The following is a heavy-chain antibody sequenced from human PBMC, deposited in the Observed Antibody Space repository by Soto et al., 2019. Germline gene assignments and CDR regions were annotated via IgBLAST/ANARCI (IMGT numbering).Heavy chain of an antibody. Sequence: ASVTVSCKASGYTFTSYAMHWVRQAPGQRLEWMGWINAGNGNTKYSQKFQGRVTITRDTSASTAYMELSSLRSEDTAVYYCARAVVVARAEYFQHWGQGTLVTVS. V-gene: IGHV1-3*01. CDR3: ARAVVVARAEYFQH. J-gene: IGHJ1*01. D-gene: IGHD3-22*01. CDR1: GYTFTSYA. CDR2: INAGNGNT.